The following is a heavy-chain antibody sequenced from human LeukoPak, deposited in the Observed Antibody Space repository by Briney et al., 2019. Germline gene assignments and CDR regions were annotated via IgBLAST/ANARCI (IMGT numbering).Heavy chain of an antibody. Sequence: GGSLRLSCAASGLTFSSYGMHWVRQAPGKGLEWVAFIRYDGSNKYYADSVKGRFTISRDNSKNTLYLQMNSLRAEDTAVYYCAKDLNFPYYFDYWGQGTLVTVFS. CDR1: GLTFSSYG. V-gene: IGHV3-30*02. D-gene: IGHD5-24*01. CDR2: IRYDGSNK. J-gene: IGHJ4*02. CDR3: AKDLNFPYYFDY.